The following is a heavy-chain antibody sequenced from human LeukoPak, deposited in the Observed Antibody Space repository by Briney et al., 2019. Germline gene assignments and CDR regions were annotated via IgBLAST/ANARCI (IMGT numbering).Heavy chain of an antibody. CDR2: ISYDGSNK. J-gene: IGHJ4*02. CDR3: AKDNPVCDY. Sequence: GRSLRLSCAASGFTFSTYAMHWVRQAPGKGLEWVAVISYDGSNKYYADSVKGRFTISRDDSKNTLYLQMHSLTSDDTALYYCAKDNPVCDYWGQGTLVTVSS. D-gene: IGHD3-16*01. V-gene: IGHV3-30*04. CDR1: GFTFSTYA.